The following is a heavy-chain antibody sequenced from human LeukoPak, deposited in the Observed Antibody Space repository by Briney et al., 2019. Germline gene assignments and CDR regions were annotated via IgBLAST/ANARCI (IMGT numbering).Heavy chain of an antibody. Sequence: PSQTLSLTCTVSGGSISSGGYYWSWIRQHPGKGLEWIGYIYYSGSTYYNPSLKSRVTTSVGTSKNQFSLKLSSVTAADTAVYYCARSLGWGSTFDYWGQGTLVTVSS. CDR1: GGSISSGGYY. CDR2: IYYSGST. CDR3: ARSLGWGSTFDY. D-gene: IGHD7-27*01. J-gene: IGHJ4*02. V-gene: IGHV4-31*03.